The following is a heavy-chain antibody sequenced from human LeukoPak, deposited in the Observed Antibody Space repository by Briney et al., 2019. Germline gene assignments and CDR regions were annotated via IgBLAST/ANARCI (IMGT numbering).Heavy chain of an antibody. V-gene: IGHV4-34*01. CDR1: GGSFSGYY. CDR3: ARDLGYSGNYGAFDV. D-gene: IGHD1-26*01. Sequence: SETLSLTCAVYGGSFSGYYWSWIRQPPGKGLEWIGEINHSGSTNYNPSLKSRVTISVDTSKNQFSLRLTSVTAADTAFYYCARDLGYSGNYGAFDVWGQGTMVTVSS. J-gene: IGHJ3*01. CDR2: INHSGST.